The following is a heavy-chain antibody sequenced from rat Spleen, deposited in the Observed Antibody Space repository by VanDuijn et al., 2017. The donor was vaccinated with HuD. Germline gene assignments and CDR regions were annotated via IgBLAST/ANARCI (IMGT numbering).Heavy chain of an antibody. D-gene: IGHD1-2*01. Sequence: EVQLVESGGGLVQPGRSLKLSCAASGFTFSDYGMAWVRQAPTKGLEWVASISTGGGNTYYRDSVKGRFTISRDNAKSTLYLQMDSLRSEDTATYYCARNDELYYVMDAWGQGASVTVSS. CDR2: ISTGGGNT. CDR1: GFTFSDYG. J-gene: IGHJ4*01. V-gene: IGHV5S13*01. CDR3: ARNDELYYVMDA.